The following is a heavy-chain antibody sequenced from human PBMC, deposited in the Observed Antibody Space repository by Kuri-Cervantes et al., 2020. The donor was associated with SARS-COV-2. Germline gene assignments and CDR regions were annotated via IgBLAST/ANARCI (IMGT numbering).Heavy chain of an antibody. CDR3: ARGYYYYGSGSPAHEQGNDY. CDR2: ISSSSSYI. Sequence: GESLKISCAASGFTFSSYSMNWVRQAPGKGLEWVSSISSSSSYIYYADSVKGRFTISRDNAKNSLYLQMNSLRAEDTAVYYCARGYYYYGSGSPAHEQGNDYWGQGTLVTVSS. V-gene: IGHV3-21*01. D-gene: IGHD3-10*01. CDR1: GFTFSSYS. J-gene: IGHJ4*02.